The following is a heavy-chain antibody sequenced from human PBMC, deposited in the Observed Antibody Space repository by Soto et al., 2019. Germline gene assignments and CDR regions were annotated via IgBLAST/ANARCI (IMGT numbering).Heavy chain of an antibody. Sequence: GGSLRLSCAASGFTFSSYAMSWVRQAPGKGLELVSAISGSGGSTYYADSVKGRFTISRDNSKNTLYLQMNSLRAEDTAVYYCASRPYCSSTSCYSDYFDYWGQGTLVTVSS. CDR3: ASRPYCSSTSCYSDYFDY. CDR2: ISGSGGST. CDR1: GFTFSSYA. D-gene: IGHD2-2*02. V-gene: IGHV3-23*01. J-gene: IGHJ4*02.